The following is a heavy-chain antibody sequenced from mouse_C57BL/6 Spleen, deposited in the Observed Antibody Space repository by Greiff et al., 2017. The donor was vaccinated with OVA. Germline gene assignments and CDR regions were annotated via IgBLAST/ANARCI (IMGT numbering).Heavy chain of an antibody. V-gene: IGHV1-55*01. D-gene: IGHD3-2*02. CDR2: IYPGSGST. CDR1: GYTFTSYW. Sequence: VQLQQPGAELVKPGASVKMSCKASGYTFTSYWITWVKQRPGKGLEWIGDIYPGSGSTNYNEKFKSKATLTVDTSSSTAYMQLSSLTSEDSAVYYCASLDSSGLYAMDYWGQGTSVTVSS. CDR3: ASLDSSGLYAMDY. J-gene: IGHJ4*01.